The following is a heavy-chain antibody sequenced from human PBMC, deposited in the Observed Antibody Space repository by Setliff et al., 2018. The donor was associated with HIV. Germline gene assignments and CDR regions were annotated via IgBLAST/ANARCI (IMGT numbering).Heavy chain of an antibody. D-gene: IGHD6-13*01. J-gene: IGHJ1*01. CDR3: ARVPTSSWYVTTQRTKEYFQQ. V-gene: IGHV4-39*07. Sequence: PSETLSLTCTVSGGSIKSSSYYWGWIRQPPGKGLEWIGSIYYRGNTYYNPSLKSRVTISVDTSRNQFSLRLSSVTAADTAIYYCARVPTSSWYVTTQRTKEYFQQWGQGTLVTVSS. CDR1: GGSIKSSSYY. CDR2: IYYRGNT.